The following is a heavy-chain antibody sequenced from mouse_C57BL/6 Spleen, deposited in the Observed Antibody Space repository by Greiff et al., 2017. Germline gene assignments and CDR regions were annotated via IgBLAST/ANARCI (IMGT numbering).Heavy chain of an antibody. CDR1: GYTFTSYW. J-gene: IGHJ4*01. CDR2: IDPSDSYT. CDR3: SRRRRYYAMDY. V-gene: IGHV1-69*01. Sequence: QVKLQQPGAELVMPGASVTLSCKASGYTFTSYWMHWVKQRPGQSLEWIGEIDPSDSYTNYNQKFKGKSTLTVDKSDSTAYMQLSSLTSEDSAVYYCSRRRRYYAMDYWGQGTSVTVAS.